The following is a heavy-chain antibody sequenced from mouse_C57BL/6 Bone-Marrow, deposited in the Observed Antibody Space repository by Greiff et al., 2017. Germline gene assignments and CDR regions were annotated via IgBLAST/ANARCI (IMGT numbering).Heavy chain of an antibody. D-gene: IGHD2-3*01. CDR3: ARENGYYGWFAY. Sequence: ESGPGLVKPSQSLSLTCSVTGYSITSGYYWNWIRQFPGNKLDWMGYIRYDGSNNYYPSLKNRISITRDTSRSQFFLKLKSVTTEDTATYYCARENGYYGWFAYWGQGTLVTVSA. CDR1: GYSITSGYY. V-gene: IGHV3-6*01. J-gene: IGHJ3*01. CDR2: IRYDGSN.